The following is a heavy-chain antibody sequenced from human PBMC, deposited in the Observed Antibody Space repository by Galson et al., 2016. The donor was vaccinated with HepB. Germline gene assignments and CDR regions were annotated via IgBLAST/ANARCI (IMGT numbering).Heavy chain of an antibody. CDR3: AREGVGGAMGSGYFDD. Sequence: SVKVSCKASGYIFTSYDVSWVRQAPGQGLEWMGWISTSNGDTKYARRSQGRVSMTTDTSATTVSMELKSLTSDDSALYYCAREGVGGAMGSGYFDDWGQGTLVTVSA. CDR2: ISTSNGDT. V-gene: IGHV1-18*01. D-gene: IGHD3-16*01. J-gene: IGHJ4*02. CDR1: GYIFTSYD.